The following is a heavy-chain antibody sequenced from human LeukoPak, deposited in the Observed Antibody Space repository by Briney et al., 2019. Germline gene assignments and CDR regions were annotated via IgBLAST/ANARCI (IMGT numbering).Heavy chain of an antibody. J-gene: IGHJ4*02. CDR3: AKAYGTNGYYQLPIDF. Sequence: QPGGSLRLSCVASGFTFSSNAMTWVRQAPGKGLECVSAITGDGTTTYYADSVKGRFTVSRDNSRNTLYLQLNNLRAEDTAVYYCAKAYGTNGYYQLPIDFWGQGTLVTASS. D-gene: IGHD3-22*01. CDR1: GFTFSSNA. CDR2: ITGDGTTT. V-gene: IGHV3-23*01.